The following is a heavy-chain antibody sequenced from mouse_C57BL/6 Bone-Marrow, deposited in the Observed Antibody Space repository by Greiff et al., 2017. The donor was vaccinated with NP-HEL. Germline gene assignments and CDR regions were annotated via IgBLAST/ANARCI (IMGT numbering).Heavy chain of an antibody. CDR3: ARGNRNYSSSPYYYAMDY. D-gene: IGHD1-1*01. V-gene: IGHV1-81*01. Sequence: VQLQQSGAELARPGASVKLSCKASGYTFTSYGISWVKQRTGQGLEWIGEIYPRSGNTYYNEKFKGKATLTADKSSSTAYMQLRSLTSEDSADYFCARGNRNYSSSPYYYAMDYWGQGTSVTVHS. CDR1: GYTFTSYG. CDR2: IYPRSGNT. J-gene: IGHJ4*01.